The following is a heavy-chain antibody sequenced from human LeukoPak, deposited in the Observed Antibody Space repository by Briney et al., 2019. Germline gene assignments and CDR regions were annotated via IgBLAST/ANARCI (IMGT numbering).Heavy chain of an antibody. J-gene: IGHJ4*02. Sequence: ASVKVSCKASGYTFTSYGISWVRQAPGQGLEWMGWISAYNGNTNYAQKLQGRVTMTTDTSTSTAYMELRSLRSDDTAVYCCARVRSSGWYYDYWGQGTLVTVSS. CDR2: ISAYNGNT. CDR1: GYTFTSYG. CDR3: ARVRSSGWYYDY. V-gene: IGHV1-18*01. D-gene: IGHD6-19*01.